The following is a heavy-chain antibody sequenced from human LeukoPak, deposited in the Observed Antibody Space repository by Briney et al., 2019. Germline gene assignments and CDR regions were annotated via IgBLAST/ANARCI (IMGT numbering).Heavy chain of an antibody. D-gene: IGHD4-11*01. CDR2: INPNGGST. CDR1: GYTFTSYY. J-gene: IGHJ5*02. V-gene: IGHV1-46*01. CDR3: ARETSLMTTVTSAFDP. Sequence: ASVKVSCKASGYTFTSYYMHWVRQAPGQGLEWMGIINPNGGSTSYAQKFQGRVTMTRDTSTSTVYMELNSLRSEDTAVYYCARETSLMTTVTSAFDPWGQGTLVTVSS.